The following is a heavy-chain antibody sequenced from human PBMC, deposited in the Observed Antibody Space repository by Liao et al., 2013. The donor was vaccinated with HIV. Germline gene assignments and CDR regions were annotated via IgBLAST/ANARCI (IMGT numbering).Heavy chain of an antibody. V-gene: IGHV4-59*12. CDR2: VYHSGIT. J-gene: IGHJ3*02. CDR1: GGSISSYY. D-gene: IGHD4-17*01. Sequence: QLQLQESGPGLVKPSETLSLTCTVSGGSISSYYWSWVRQSPGKGLEWIGDVYHSGITNYNPSLKSRVTISVDTSKNQFSLKLTSVTAADTAVYYCARGGLRRGHAFDIWGQGTMVTVSS. CDR3: ARGGLRRGHAFDI.